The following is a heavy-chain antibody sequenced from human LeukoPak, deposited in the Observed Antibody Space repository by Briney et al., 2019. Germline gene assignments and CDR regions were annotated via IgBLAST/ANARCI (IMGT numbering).Heavy chain of an antibody. J-gene: IGHJ3*02. Sequence: SCKASGYTFTSNHIHWVRQAPGKGLEWVAVISYDGSNKYYADSVKGRFTISRDNSKNTLYLQMNSLRAEDTAVYYCARGAFDIWGQGTMVTVSS. V-gene: IGHV3-30-3*01. CDR2: ISYDGSNK. CDR1: GYTFTSNH. CDR3: ARGAFDI.